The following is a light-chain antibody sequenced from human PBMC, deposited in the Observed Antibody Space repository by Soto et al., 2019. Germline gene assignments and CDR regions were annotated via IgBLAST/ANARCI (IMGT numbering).Light chain of an antibody. CDR3: CSHAGSNSYYL. J-gene: IGLJ1*01. CDR2: DVS. CDR1: SSDVGGYNY. Sequence: QSALTQPASVSGSPGQSITISCTGTSSDVGGYNYVSWYQQHPGKAPKLMICDVSNRPSGVSNRFSGSKSGNTASLTVSGLQADDEAVYYCCSHAGSNSYYLFGPGTKVTVL. V-gene: IGLV2-14*01.